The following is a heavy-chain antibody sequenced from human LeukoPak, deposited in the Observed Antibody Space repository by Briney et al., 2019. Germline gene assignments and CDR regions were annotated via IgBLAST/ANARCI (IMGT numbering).Heavy chain of an antibody. CDR3: APTHYDSSFFDP. V-gene: IGHV3-23*01. D-gene: IGHD3-22*01. Sequence: PGGSLRLSCAASGFTFSSYAMSWVRQAPGKGLEWVSAISGSGGSTYYADSVKGRFTISRDNSKNTLYLQMNSLRAEDTAVYYCAPTHYDSSFFDPWGQGTLVTVSS. J-gene: IGHJ5*02. CDR2: ISGSGGST. CDR1: GFTFSSYA.